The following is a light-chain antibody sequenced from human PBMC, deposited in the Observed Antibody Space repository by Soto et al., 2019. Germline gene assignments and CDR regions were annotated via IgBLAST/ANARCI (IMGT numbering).Light chain of an antibody. CDR2: GAS. CDR3: QQYNNWPGLT. CDR1: QSVSSN. J-gene: IGKJ4*01. Sequence: EIVMTQSPATLSVSPGERATLSCRASQSVSSNLAWYQQKPGQAPRLLIYGASTRATGIPARFSGSGSGTEFTPTISSLQSEDFAVYYCQQYNNWPGLTFGGGTKVEIK. V-gene: IGKV3-15*01.